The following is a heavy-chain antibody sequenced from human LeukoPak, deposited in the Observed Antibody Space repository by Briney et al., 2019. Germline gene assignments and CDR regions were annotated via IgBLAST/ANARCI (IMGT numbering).Heavy chain of an antibody. J-gene: IGHJ5*02. CDR2: IIPIFGTA. D-gene: IGHD1-14*01. V-gene: IGHV1-69*01. Sequence: ASVNVSCKASGGTFSSYAISWVRQAPGQGLEWMGGIIPIFGTANYAQKFRGRVTITADESTSTAYMELSSLRSEDTAVYYCASYHPRGPWGQGTLVTVSS. CDR1: GGTFSSYA. CDR3: ASYHPRGP.